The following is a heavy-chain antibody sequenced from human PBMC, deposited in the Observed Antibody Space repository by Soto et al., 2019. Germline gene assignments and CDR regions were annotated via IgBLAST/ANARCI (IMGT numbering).Heavy chain of an antibody. CDR3: SRDEIRFSWAYGMDV. CDR1: GFTFSSYA. D-gene: IGHD3-3*01. Sequence: QVQLVESGGGVVQPGRSLRLSCAASGFTFSSYAMHWVRQAPGKGLEWVAVISYDGSNKYYADSVKGRFTISRDNFKNSLYLKMNSLRAEDTAVYYCSRDEIRFSWAYGMDVWGQGTTVTVSS. V-gene: IGHV3-30-3*01. J-gene: IGHJ6*02. CDR2: ISYDGSNK.